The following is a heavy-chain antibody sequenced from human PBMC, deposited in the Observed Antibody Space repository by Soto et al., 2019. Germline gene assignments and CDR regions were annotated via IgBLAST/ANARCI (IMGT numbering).Heavy chain of an antibody. D-gene: IGHD3-22*01. CDR1: GFIFSNYA. CDR3: AKKYQYDRSGLSLDV. CDR2: ISGGVPNT. V-gene: IGHV3-23*01. J-gene: IGHJ6*02. Sequence: HPGGFLRLSCAASGFIFSNYAIIWVRQAPERGLEWVSSISGGVPNTFYADSVKGRFIISRDNSKNTVYLQMDGLRAEDTAVYYCAKKYQYDRSGLSLDVWGQGTTVTVSS.